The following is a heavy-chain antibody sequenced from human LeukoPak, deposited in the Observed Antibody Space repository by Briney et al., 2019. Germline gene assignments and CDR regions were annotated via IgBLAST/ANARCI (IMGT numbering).Heavy chain of an antibody. V-gene: IGHV3-7*01. D-gene: IGHD1-1*01. CDR2: IKQDGSES. Sequence: PGGSLRLSCAASGFMFSNYWMSWVRQAPGKGLEWVANIKQDGSESRYVDSVKGRFTISRDNAQNSLYLQMNSLRVEDTAIYYCARDPYNGAYSEGYYYYYMDVWGKGTTVTVSS. CDR3: ARDPYNGAYSEGYYYYYMDV. J-gene: IGHJ6*03. CDR1: GFMFSNYW.